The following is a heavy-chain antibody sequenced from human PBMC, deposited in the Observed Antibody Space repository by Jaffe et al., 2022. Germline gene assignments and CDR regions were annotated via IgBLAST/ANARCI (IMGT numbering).Heavy chain of an antibody. CDR1: GDSITGTPYY. Sequence: QLQLQESGPGLVKPSETLSLTCSVSGDSITGTPYYWGWIRQPPGKGLEWIGSIYYTGTTYYNPSLKSRVSISGDTSKNQFSLRLSSVTAADTAVYYCARHYRLGSRADSFDPWGQGTLVTVSS. J-gene: IGHJ5*02. V-gene: IGHV4-39*01. CDR2: IYYTGTT. D-gene: IGHD1-26*01. CDR3: ARHYRLGSRADSFDP.